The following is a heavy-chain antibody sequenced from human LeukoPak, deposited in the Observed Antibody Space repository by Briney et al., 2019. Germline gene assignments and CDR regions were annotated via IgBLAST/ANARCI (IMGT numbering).Heavy chain of an antibody. CDR1: GYTFTGYY. D-gene: IGHD6-19*01. CDR2: INPNSGGT. V-gene: IGHV1-2*02. CDR3: ARDRPGSHYWGIAVADHFDY. J-gene: IGHJ4*02. Sequence: ASVKVSCKASGYTFTGYYMHWVRQAPGQGLEWMGWINPNSGGTNYAQKFQGRVTMTRDTSISTAYMELSRLRSDDTAVYYCARDRPGSHYWGIAVADHFDYWGQGTLVTVSS.